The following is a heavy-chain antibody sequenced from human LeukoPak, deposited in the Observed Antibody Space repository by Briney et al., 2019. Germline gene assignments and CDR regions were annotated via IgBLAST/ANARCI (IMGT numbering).Heavy chain of an antibody. CDR1: DYSISSGYY. Sequence: SETLSLTCSVSDYSISSGYYWGWIRQPPGKGLEWIGSIYHSGSTYYNPSLKSRVTISVDTSKNHFSLKLTSVTAADTAVYHCARIETYSSGWYDAFFDYWGQGTLVTVSS. J-gene: IGHJ4*02. D-gene: IGHD6-19*01. CDR2: IYHSGST. V-gene: IGHV4-38-2*02. CDR3: ARIETYSSGWYDAFFDY.